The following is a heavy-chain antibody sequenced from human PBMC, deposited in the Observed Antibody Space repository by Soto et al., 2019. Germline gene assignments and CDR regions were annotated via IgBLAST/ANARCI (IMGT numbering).Heavy chain of an antibody. J-gene: IGHJ4*02. Sequence: ASVKVSCKASGYTFTNYGFSWVRQAPGQGLEWMGWISGYNGKTDYSEKFQDRVTMTIDTSTSSGHMEVRSLRSDDTAIYYCARDNGESSGSLVDNWGQGTLVTVSS. D-gene: IGHD3-22*01. CDR3: ARDNGESSGSLVDN. CDR1: GYTFTNYG. V-gene: IGHV1-18*04. CDR2: ISGYNGKT.